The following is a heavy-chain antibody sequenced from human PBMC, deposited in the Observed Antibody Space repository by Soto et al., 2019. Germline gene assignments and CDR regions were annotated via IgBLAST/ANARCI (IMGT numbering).Heavy chain of an antibody. J-gene: IGHJ6*02. D-gene: IGHD6-13*01. CDR3: AKVWAAADQYYYYGMDV. Sequence: PGGSLRLSCAASGFTFSSYAMSWVRQAPGKGLEWVSAISGSGGSTYYADSAKGRFTISRDNSKNTLYLQMNSLRAEDTAVYYCAKVWAAADQYYYYGMDVWGQGNTVTVSS. V-gene: IGHV3-23*01. CDR2: ISGSGGST. CDR1: GFTFSSYA.